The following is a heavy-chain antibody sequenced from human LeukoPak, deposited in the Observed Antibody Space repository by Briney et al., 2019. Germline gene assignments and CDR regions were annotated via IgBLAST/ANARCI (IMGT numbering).Heavy chain of an antibody. V-gene: IGHV3-21*01. CDR3: ARFETIAVATVDY. CDR2: ISRSGRTI. D-gene: IGHD6-13*01. J-gene: IGHJ4*02. CDR1: GFTSSTYS. Sequence: GGSLRLSCAASGFTSSTYSMNWVRQAPGKGLEWVSSISRSGRTIYYADSVKGRFTISRDNAKNSLYLQMNSLRAEDTAMYYCARFETIAVATVDYWGQGTLVTVSS.